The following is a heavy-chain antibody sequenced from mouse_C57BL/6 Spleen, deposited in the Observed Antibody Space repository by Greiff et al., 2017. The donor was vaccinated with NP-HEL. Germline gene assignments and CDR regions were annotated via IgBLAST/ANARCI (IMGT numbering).Heavy chain of an antibody. J-gene: IGHJ1*03. V-gene: IGHV1-54*01. Sequence: QVHVKQSGAELVRPGTSVKVSCKASGYAFTNYLIEWVKQRPGQGLEWIGVINPGSGGTNYNEKFKGKATLTADKSSSTAYMQLSSLTSEDSAVYFCLVATEYFDVWGTGTTVTVSS. CDR2: INPGSGGT. CDR3: LVATEYFDV. D-gene: IGHD1-1*01. CDR1: GYAFTNYL.